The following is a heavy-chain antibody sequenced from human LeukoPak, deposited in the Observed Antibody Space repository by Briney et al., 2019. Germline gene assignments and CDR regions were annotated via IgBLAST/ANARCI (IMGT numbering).Heavy chain of an antibody. CDR1: GYTFTSYD. CDR3: ARADSWGEFYYYYYYMDV. CDR2: MNPNSGNT. V-gene: IGHV1-8*01. D-gene: IGHD3-16*01. Sequence: ASMKVSCKASGYTFTSYDINWVRQATGQGLEWMGWMNPNSGNTGYAQKFQGRVTMTRNTSISTAYMELSSLRSEDTAVYYCARADSWGEFYYYYYYMDVWGKGTTVTVSS. J-gene: IGHJ6*03.